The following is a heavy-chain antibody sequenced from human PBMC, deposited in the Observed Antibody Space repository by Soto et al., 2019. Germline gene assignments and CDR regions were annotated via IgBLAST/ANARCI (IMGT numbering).Heavy chain of an antibody. J-gene: IGHJ3*02. V-gene: IGHV3-74*01. CDR1: GFTFSSYW. CDR2: INSDGSST. D-gene: IGHD3-3*01. CDR3: ATWYDFWSGYRAFDI. Sequence: GGSLRLSCAASGFTFSSYWMHWVRQAPGKGLVWVSRINSDGSSTSYADSVKGRFTISRDNAKNTLYLQMNSLRAEDTAVYYCATWYDFWSGYRAFDIWGQGTMVTVSS.